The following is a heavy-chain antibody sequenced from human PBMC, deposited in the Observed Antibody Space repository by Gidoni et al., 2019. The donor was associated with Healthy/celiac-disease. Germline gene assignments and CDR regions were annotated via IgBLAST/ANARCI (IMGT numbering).Heavy chain of an antibody. CDR2: INHSGSP. V-gene: IGHV4-34*01. Sequence: QVQLQQWGAGLLKPSEPLSPTCAVYGGSFSGYYWSWIRRPPGKGLEWIGEINHSGSPNYNPSLKSRVTISVDTSKNQLSLKLSSVTAADTAVYYCARGGVYDYWGQGTLVTVSS. D-gene: IGHD3-10*01. J-gene: IGHJ4*02. CDR3: ARGGVYDY. CDR1: GGSFSGYY.